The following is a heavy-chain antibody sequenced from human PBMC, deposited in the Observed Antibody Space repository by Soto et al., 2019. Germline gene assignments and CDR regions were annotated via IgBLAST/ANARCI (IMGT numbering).Heavy chain of an antibody. D-gene: IGHD2-21*01. CDR3: ARDPGDGHYFDY. J-gene: IGHJ4*02. V-gene: IGHV1-3*01. CDR2: VNPDSGNT. CDR1: VYNFISKA. Sequence: ASVKVSCKASVYNFISKAGHWVRHAPGQSLEWMGLVNPDSGNTKYSQKLQGRVTITRDTSANTAYMELSSLRSEDTAVYYCARDPGDGHYFDYWGQGALVTVSS.